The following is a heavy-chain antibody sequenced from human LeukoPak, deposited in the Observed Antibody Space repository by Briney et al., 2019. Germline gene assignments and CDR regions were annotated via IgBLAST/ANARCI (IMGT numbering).Heavy chain of an antibody. CDR2: IYYSGST. D-gene: IGHD6-13*01. CDR3: ARGVETRVGGAAAGTRGYYYYMDV. Sequence: SETLSLTCAVYGGSISSYYWSWIRQPPGKGLEWIGYIYYSGSTNYNPSLKSRVTISVDTSKNQFSLKLSSVTAADTAVYYCARGVETRVGGAAAGTRGYYYYMDVWGKGTTVTISS. CDR1: GGSISSYY. J-gene: IGHJ6*03. V-gene: IGHV4-59*01.